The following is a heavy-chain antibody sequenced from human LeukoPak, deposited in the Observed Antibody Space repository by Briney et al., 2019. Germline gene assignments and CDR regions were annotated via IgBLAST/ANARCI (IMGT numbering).Heavy chain of an antibody. CDR2: INPNSGGT. CDR3: ARGGAAAGYVGFDY. J-gene: IGHJ4*02. V-gene: IGHV1-2*02. CDR1: GYTFTGYY. D-gene: IGHD6-13*01. Sequence: ASVKVSCKASGYTFTGYYMHWVRQAPGQGLEWMGWINPNSGGTNYAQKFQGGVTMTRDTSISTAYMELSRLRSDDTAVYYCARGGAAAGYVGFDYWGQGTLVTVSS.